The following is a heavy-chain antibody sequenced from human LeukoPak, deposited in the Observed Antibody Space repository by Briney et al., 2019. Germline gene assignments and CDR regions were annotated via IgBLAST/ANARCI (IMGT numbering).Heavy chain of an antibody. CDR1: GFTFSSYA. Sequence: GGSLRLSCAASGFTFSSYAMSWVRQAPGKGLEWVSAISGSGGSTYYADSVKGRFTISRDNSKNTLYLQMNSLRAEDTAVYYCANARITMVRGVIENFDYWGQGTLVTVSS. V-gene: IGHV3-23*01. CDR3: ANARITMVRGVIENFDY. J-gene: IGHJ4*02. CDR2: ISGSGGST. D-gene: IGHD3-10*01.